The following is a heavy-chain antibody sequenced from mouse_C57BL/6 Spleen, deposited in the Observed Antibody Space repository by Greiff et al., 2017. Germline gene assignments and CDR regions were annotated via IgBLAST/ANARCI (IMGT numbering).Heavy chain of an antibody. V-gene: IGHV14-2*01. J-gene: IGHJ2*01. CDR2: IDPEDGET. CDR3: ARRISKSVYFDY. CDR1: GFNIKDYY. Sequence: EVKLVESGAELVKPGASVKLSCTASGFNIKDYYMHWVKQRTEQGLEWIGRIDPEDGETKYAPKFQGKATITADTSSNTAYLQLSSLTSEDTAVYYCARRISKSVYFDYWGQGTTLTVSS.